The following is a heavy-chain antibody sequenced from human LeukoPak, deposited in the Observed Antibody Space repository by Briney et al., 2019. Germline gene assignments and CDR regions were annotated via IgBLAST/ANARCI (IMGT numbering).Heavy chain of an antibody. CDR2: INHSGST. CDR3: ARVPRIVVVPAAPLGWFDP. D-gene: IGHD2-2*01. J-gene: IGHJ5*02. V-gene: IGHV4-34*01. Sequence: SEPLSLTCAVYGGSSSGYYWSWIRQPPGKGLKWIGEINHSGSTNYNPSLKSRVTISVDTSKNQFSLKLSSVTAADTAVYYCARVPRIVVVPAAPLGWFDPWGQGTLVTVSS. CDR1: GGSSSGYY.